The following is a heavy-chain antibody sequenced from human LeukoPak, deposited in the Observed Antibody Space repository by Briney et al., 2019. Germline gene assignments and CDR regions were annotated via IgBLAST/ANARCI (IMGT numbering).Heavy chain of an antibody. Sequence: SGTLSLTCTVSGGSISSYYWSWIRQPPGKGLEWIGYIYYSGSTNYNPSLKSRVTISVDTSKNQFSLKLSSVTAADTAVYYCARAYCSGGSCYSPPLDYWGQGTLVTVSS. V-gene: IGHV4-59*01. D-gene: IGHD2-15*01. CDR2: IYYSGST. J-gene: IGHJ4*02. CDR1: GGSISSYY. CDR3: ARAYCSGGSCYSPPLDY.